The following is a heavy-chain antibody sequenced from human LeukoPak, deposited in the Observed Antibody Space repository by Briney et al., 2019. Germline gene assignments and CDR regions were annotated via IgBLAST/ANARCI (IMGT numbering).Heavy chain of an antibody. CDR3: TRGHWGLQS. J-gene: IGHJ5*02. V-gene: IGHV4-59*02. D-gene: IGHD7-27*01. CDR2: IHHSGNS. Sequence: SETLSLTCTVSGASVTDYYWSWIRQSPGKGLECISYIHHSGNSDYNPSLRSRVTTSLDTSKNQFSLNLISVTAADTAVYYCTRGHWGLQSWSQGTLVTVSS. CDR1: GASVTDYY.